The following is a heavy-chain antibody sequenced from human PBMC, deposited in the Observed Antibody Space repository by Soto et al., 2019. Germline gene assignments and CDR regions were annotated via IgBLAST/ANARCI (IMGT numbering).Heavy chain of an antibody. CDR2: AYYSEST. V-gene: IGHV4-39*01. J-gene: IGHJ4*01. CDR3: ARNRNWKGDY. D-gene: IGHD1-1*01. Sequence: ETLTLTFTVSGGSVRSSTYQWGWIRQPPGRGLEWIGSAYYSESTYYNPSLKSRVAVSVDTSKNQFSLKVTSVTAADTAVYYCARNRNWKGDYWAQGTLVTVSS. CDR1: GGSVRSSTYQ.